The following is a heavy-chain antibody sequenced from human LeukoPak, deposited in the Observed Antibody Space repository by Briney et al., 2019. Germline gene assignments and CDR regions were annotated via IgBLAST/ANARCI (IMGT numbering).Heavy chain of an antibody. J-gene: IGHJ4*02. CDR3: ARGRREQYSSSSTDFDY. CDR2: MNPNSGNT. Sequence: ASVKVSCKASGYTFTSYDINWVRQATGQGLEWMGWMNPNSGNTGYAQKFQGRVTMTRNTSISTAYMELSSLRSEDTAVYYCARGRREQYSSSSTDFDYWGQGTLVTVSS. V-gene: IGHV1-8*01. D-gene: IGHD6-6*01. CDR1: GYTFTSYD.